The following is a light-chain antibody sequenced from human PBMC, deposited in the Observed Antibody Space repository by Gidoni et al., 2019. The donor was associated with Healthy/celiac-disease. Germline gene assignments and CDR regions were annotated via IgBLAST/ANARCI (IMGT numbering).Light chain of an antibody. CDR1: HSVSSSY. CDR3: QQYGSAPET. CDR2: CAS. V-gene: IGKV3-20*01. Sequence: EIVLTPSPGTLSLAPGESATLSCRASHSVSSSYLAWYQQKPGQAPRLLIYCASSRATGIPDRFSGSGSGTDFTLTISRLEPEDFAVFYCQQYGSAPETFGQGTKVEIK. J-gene: IGKJ1*01.